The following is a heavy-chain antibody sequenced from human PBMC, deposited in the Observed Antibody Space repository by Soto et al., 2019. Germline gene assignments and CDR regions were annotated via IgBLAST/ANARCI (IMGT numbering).Heavy chain of an antibody. CDR1: GFSFTTSGVN. V-gene: IGHV2-5*01. J-gene: IGHJ4*02. Sequence: QITLKESGPTLVKPTQTLTQTCTFSGFSFTTSGVNVGWIRQPPGKALEWLALIFWNDDKRYSPSLKSRLTIPKDTSKNQVVLTMTNMDPVDNATYSCARGYTYDFDYWGQGTLVTVSS. CDR2: IFWNDDK. CDR3: ARGYTYDFDY. D-gene: IGHD4-17*01.